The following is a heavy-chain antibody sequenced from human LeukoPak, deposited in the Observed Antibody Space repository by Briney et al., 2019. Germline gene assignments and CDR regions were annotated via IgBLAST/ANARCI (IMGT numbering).Heavy chain of an antibody. D-gene: IGHD1-26*01. CDR3: ARDKLQWEPFDY. J-gene: IGHJ4*02. Sequence: SETLSLTCTVSGGSISRYYWSWIRQPAGKGLEWIGRIYTSGSTNYNPSLKSRVTMSVDTSKNQFSLKLSFVTAADTAVYYCARDKLQWEPFDYWGQGTLVTVSS. V-gene: IGHV4-4*07. CDR1: GGSISRYY. CDR2: IYTSGST.